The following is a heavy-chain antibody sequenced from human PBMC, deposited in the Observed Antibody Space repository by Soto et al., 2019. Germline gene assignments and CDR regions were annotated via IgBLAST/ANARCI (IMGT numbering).Heavy chain of an antibody. Sequence: EVQLVESGGGLVQPGGSLRLSCAASGFTFSSYSMNWVRQAPGKGLEWVSYISSSSSTIYYADSVKGRFTISRDNAKNSLYLQMNSLRAEDTAVYYCARVPPGYCSSTSCYLGRDYYYYYGMDVWGQGTTVTVSS. CDR2: ISSSSSTI. V-gene: IGHV3-48*01. CDR1: GFTFSSYS. J-gene: IGHJ6*02. D-gene: IGHD2-2*01. CDR3: ARVPPGYCSSTSCYLGRDYYYYYGMDV.